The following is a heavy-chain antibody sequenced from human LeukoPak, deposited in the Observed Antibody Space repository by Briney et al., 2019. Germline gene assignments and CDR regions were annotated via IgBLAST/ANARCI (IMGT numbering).Heavy chain of an antibody. CDR1: GGSISSYY. Sequence: NPSETLSLTCTVSGGSISSYYWSWIRQPPGKGLEWIGYIYYSGSTNYNPSLKSRVTISVDTSKNQFSLKLSSVTAADTAVYYCARGWTPYYFDYWGRGTLVTVSS. CDR3: ARGWTPYYFDY. CDR2: IYYSGST. J-gene: IGHJ4*02. D-gene: IGHD1-1*01. V-gene: IGHV4-59*01.